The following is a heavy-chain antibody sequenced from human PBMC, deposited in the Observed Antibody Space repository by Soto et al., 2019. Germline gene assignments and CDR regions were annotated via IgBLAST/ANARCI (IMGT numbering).Heavy chain of an antibody. CDR2: IYTSGST. D-gene: IGHD3-10*01. CDR3: ARHYYYGSGSYYMPFDY. V-gene: IGHV4-4*07. Sequence: QVQLQESGPGLVKPSETLSLTCTVSGGSISSYYWSWIRQPAGKGLEWIGRIYTSGSTNYNPSLKSRVTMSVDTSKNQFSLKLSSVTAADTAVYYCARHYYYGSGSYYMPFDYWGQGTLVTVSS. J-gene: IGHJ4*02. CDR1: GGSISSYY.